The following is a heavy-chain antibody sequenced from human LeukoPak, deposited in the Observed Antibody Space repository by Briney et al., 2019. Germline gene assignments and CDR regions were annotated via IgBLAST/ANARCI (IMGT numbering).Heavy chain of an antibody. CDR2: ISSSSSYI. CDR1: GFTFSSYS. CDR3: AKEFYDYVWGSYHDY. J-gene: IGHJ4*02. Sequence: GGSLRLSCAASGFTFSSYSMNWVRQAPGKGLEWVSSISSSSSYIYYADSVKGRFTISRDNSKNTLYLQMNSLRAEDTAVYYCAKEFYDYVWGSYHDYWGQGTLVTVSS. D-gene: IGHD3-16*01. V-gene: IGHV3-21*04.